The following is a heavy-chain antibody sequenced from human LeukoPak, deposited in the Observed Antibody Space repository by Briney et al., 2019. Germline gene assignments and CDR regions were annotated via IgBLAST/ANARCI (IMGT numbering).Heavy chain of an antibody. J-gene: IGHJ4*02. CDR3: AGQGRINMVRGVTPTDY. CDR1: GFTFSSYA. Sequence: GGSLRLPCAASGFTFSSYAMSWVRQAPGKGLEWVSAISGSGGSTYYADSVKGRFTISRDNSKNTLYLQMNSLRAEATAVYYCAGQGRINMVRGVTPTDYWGQGTLVTVSS. V-gene: IGHV3-23*01. CDR2: ISGSGGST. D-gene: IGHD3-10*01.